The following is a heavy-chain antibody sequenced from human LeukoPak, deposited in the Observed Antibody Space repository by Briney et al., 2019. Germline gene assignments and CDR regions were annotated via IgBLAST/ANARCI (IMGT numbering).Heavy chain of an antibody. CDR3: ARKRIAGLGDETSFGGSPFDS. J-gene: IGHJ4*02. D-gene: IGHD3-16*01. CDR2: ITSGASVI. CDR1: GFTFKSYH. V-gene: IGHV3-48*03. Sequence: PGRSRRLSCVASGFTFKSYHMNWDSQAPGKGREWLSGITSGASVIYYADSVKGRFTISRDDAKNSLFLQMSGLTVDDTAVYYCARKRIAGLGDETSFGGSPFDSWGQGTLVIVSS.